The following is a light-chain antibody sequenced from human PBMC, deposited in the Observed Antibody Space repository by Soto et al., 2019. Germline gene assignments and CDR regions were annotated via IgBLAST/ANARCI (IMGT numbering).Light chain of an antibody. CDR3: FSFTTTRTHV. V-gene: IGLV2-14*01. Sequence: QSALTQPASLSGSPGQSITISCTGTSSDIGAYDYVSWFQQHPGKAPKLMISEVNNRPSGVSNRFSGSKSGNTAYLTISGRQVEDEAEYFCFSFTTTRTHVFGTGPKLTVL. CDR2: EVN. J-gene: IGLJ1*01. CDR1: SSDIGAYDY.